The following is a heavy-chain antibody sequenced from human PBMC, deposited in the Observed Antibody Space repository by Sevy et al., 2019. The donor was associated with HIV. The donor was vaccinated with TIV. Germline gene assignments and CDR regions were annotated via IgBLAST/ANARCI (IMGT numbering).Heavy chain of an antibody. J-gene: IGHJ4*02. V-gene: IGHV3-15*01. D-gene: IGHD2-15*01. CDR3: TTEGLYCSGGSCYSEGFDY. CDR2: IKSKTDGGTTDYA. Sequence: GGSLRLSCAASGFTLSNAWMSWVRQAPGKGLEWVGRIKSKTDGGTTDYADYAAPVKGRFTISTNDSQNTLYLQMNSLKTEETAVYYCTTEGLYCSGGSCYSEGFDYWGQGTLVTVSS. CDR1: GFTLSNAW.